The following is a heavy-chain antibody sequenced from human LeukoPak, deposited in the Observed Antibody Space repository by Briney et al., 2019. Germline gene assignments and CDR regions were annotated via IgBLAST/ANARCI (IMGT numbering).Heavy chain of an antibody. V-gene: IGHV3-30*02. CDR1: MFPFRNYG. D-gene: IGHD2-21*01. Sequence: GGSLTLSCAASMFPFRNYGMHWVRQAPGKGLEWVAFIRYDGSNKYYADSVKGRFTISRDGSKNTLYLQMNSLRADDTAVYYCARVASCGGDCDSAWDYYYWYMDVWGKGTTVTVSS. CDR3: ARVASCGGDCDSAWDYYYWYMDV. CDR2: IRYDGSNK. J-gene: IGHJ6*03.